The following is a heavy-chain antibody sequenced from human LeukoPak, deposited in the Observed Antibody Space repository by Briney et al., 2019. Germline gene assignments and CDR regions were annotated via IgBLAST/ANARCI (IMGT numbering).Heavy chain of an antibody. Sequence: SETLSLTCTVSGGSMSDYYWSFIRQPAGKGLEWIGRIHTSGTTYFNPSLKSRVTMSVDTSKNQFSLRLTSMTAADTAVYFCARGDYYDGGGRNWFDPWDQGTLVTVSS. CDR2: IHTSGTT. CDR3: ARGDYYDGGGRNWFDP. CDR1: GGSMSDYY. J-gene: IGHJ5*02. V-gene: IGHV4-4*07. D-gene: IGHD3-16*01.